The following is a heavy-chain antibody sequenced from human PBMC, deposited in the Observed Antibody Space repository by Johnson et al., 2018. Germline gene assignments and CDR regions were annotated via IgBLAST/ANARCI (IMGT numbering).Heavy chain of an antibody. Sequence: EVQLLESGGGLVQPGGSLRLSCAASGFTVSSNYMSWVRQAPGKGLEWVSVIYSGGSTYYADSVKGRFTNLRDISTNTVFLQMNSLRAAAPAGYYCARAAYSGGDYTIGGAEYFHQWGQGTLVTVSS. CDR2: IYSGGST. CDR1: GFTVSSNY. J-gene: IGHJ1*01. V-gene: IGHV3-53*01. D-gene: IGHD2-21*01. CDR3: ARAAYSGGDYTIGGAEYFHQ.